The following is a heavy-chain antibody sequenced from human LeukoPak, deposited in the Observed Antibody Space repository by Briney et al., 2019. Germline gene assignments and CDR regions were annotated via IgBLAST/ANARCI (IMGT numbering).Heavy chain of an antibody. CDR1: GFTFSSYE. J-gene: IGHJ4*02. CDR3: GRGARRGYSGIDC. Sequence: PGGSLRLSCAASGFTFSSYEMNWVRQAPGKGLEWVAYISSSGSTIYYAASVKGRFTISRDNAKNSLYLQMNSLRAEDPAVYYCGRGARRGYSGIDCWGQGALVTVSS. V-gene: IGHV3-48*03. D-gene: IGHD5-12*01. CDR2: ISSSGSTI.